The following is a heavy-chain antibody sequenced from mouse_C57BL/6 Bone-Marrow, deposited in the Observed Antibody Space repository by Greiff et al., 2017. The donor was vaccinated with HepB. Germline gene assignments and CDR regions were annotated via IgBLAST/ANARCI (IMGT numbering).Heavy chain of an antibody. CDR2: IHPNSGST. CDR3: ARVITTVVATDWYFDV. J-gene: IGHJ1*03. D-gene: IGHD1-1*01. V-gene: IGHV1-64*01. CDR1: GYTFTSYW. Sequence: VPLPPPGAELVKPGASVPLSCKASGYTFTSYWMHWVTQRPGQGLEWIGMIHPNSGSTNYNEKFKSKATLTVDKSSSTAYMQLSSLTSEDSAVYYCARVITTVVATDWYFDVWGTGTTVTVSS.